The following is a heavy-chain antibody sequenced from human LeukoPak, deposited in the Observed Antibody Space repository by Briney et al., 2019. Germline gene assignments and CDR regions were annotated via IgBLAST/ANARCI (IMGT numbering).Heavy chain of an antibody. CDR1: GGSISSSSYY. J-gene: IGHJ3*02. V-gene: IGHV4-39*01. D-gene: IGHD2-15*01. CDR3: AKVVWGSGLSLDAFDI. Sequence: SETLSLTCTVSGGSISSSSYYWGWIRQPPGKGLEWIGSIYYSGSTYYNPSLKSRVTISVDTSKNQFSLKLSSVTAADTAVYYCAKVVWGSGLSLDAFDIWGQGTMVTVSS. CDR2: IYYSGST.